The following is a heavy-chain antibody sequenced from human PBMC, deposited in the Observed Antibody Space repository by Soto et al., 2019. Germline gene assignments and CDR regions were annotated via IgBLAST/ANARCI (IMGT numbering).Heavy chain of an antibody. CDR3: AREFATTVTTSDS. V-gene: IGHV4-59*11. D-gene: IGHD4-17*01. Sequence: SETLCLTCTVSDGSIGNHYWSWIRQPPGKRLEWIGYVYYTGTTNYNPSLKSRVTLSIDTFKNQFSLNLTSVTAADTAVYYCAREFATTVTTSDSWGQGTLVTVSS. CDR2: VYYTGTT. J-gene: IGHJ4*02. CDR1: DGSIGNHY.